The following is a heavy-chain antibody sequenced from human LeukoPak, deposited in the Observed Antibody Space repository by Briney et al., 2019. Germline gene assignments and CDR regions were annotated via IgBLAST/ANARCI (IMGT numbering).Heavy chain of an antibody. CDR2: IYYSGST. J-gene: IGHJ4*02. CDR1: GGSISSGDYY. CDR3: ARDRSYSGSYYFDY. D-gene: IGHD1-26*01. Sequence: PSQTLSLTCTVSGGSISSGDYYWSWIRQPPGKGLEWIGYIYYSGSTYYNPSLKSRVTISVDTSKNQFSLKLSPVTAADTAVYYCARDRSYSGSYYFDYWGQGTLVTVSS. V-gene: IGHV4-30-4*08.